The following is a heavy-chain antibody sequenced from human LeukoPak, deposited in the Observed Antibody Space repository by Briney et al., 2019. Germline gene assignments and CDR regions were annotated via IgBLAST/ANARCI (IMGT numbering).Heavy chain of an antibody. V-gene: IGHV4-39*01. CDR3: ASSDWSSTSCYAFDI. CDR2: IYYSGST. J-gene: IGHJ3*02. Sequence: PSETLSLTCTVSVVIFSICSYSWGWIRQPPGKGLEWIGSIYYSGSTYYNPSLKSRVTISVDTSKNQFSLKLSSDTIREEAGEFVASSDWSSTSCYAFDIWGQGTMVTVSS. CDR1: VVIFSICSYS. D-gene: IGHD2-2*01.